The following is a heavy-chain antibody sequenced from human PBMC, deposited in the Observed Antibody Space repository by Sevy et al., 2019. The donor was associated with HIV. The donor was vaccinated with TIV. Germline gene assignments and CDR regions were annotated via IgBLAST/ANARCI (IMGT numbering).Heavy chain of an antibody. J-gene: IGHJ3*02. CDR2: ISSSGSTI. CDR3: AREASGGYYTATLDAFDI. Sequence: GGSLRLSCAASGFTFSSYEMNWVRQAPGKGLEWVSYISSSGSTIYYADSVKGRFTISRDNAKNSLYLQMNSLRAEDTAVYYCAREASGGYYTATLDAFDIWGQGTMVTVSS. D-gene: IGHD3-22*01. V-gene: IGHV3-48*03. CDR1: GFTFSSYE.